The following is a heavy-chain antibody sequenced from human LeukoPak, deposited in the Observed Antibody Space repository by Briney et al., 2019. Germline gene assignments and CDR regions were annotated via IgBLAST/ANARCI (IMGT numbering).Heavy chain of an antibody. D-gene: IGHD6-19*01. CDR1: GYTFTGYY. CDR2: INPNSGGT. CDR3: AREGSSGWYWSTTDYYYGMDV. V-gene: IGHV1-2*06. Sequence: VASVTVSCTASGYTFTGYYMHWVRQAPGQGLEWMGRINPNSGGTNYAQKFRGRVTMTRDTSISTAYMELSRLRSDDTAVYYCAREGSSGWYWSTTDYYYGMDVWGQGTTVTVSS. J-gene: IGHJ6*02.